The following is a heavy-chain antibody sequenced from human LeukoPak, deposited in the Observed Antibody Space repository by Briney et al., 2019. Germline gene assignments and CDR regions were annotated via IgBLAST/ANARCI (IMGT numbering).Heavy chain of an antibody. V-gene: IGHV1-69*04. CDR3: ARAVEAYYYDSSGRELDY. Sequence: SVKVSCKASGGTFSSYAISWVRQAPGQGLEWMGRIIPILGIANYAQKFQGRVTITADKSTNTAYMELSSLRSEDTAVYYCARAVEAYYYDSSGRELDYWGQGTLVTVSS. D-gene: IGHD3-22*01. CDR2: IIPILGIA. CDR1: GGTFSSYA. J-gene: IGHJ4*02.